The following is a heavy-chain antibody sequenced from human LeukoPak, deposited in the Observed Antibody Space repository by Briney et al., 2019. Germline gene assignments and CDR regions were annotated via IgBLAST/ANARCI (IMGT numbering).Heavy chain of an antibody. V-gene: IGHV3-33*01. CDR3: ASYQYSSSSFDY. D-gene: IGHD6-6*01. CDR1: GFTFSSYG. Sequence: AGGSLRLSCAASGFTFSSYGMHWVRQAPGKGLEWVAVIWYDGSNKYYADSVKGRFTISRDNSKNTLYLQMNSLRAEDTAVYYCASYQYSSSSFDYWGQGTLVTVSS. J-gene: IGHJ4*02. CDR2: IWYDGSNK.